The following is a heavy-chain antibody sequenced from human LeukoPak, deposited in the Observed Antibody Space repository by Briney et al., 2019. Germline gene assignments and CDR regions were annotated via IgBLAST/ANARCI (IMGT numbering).Heavy chain of an antibody. CDR2: ISSSSSYI. V-gene: IGHV3-21*01. J-gene: IGHJ4*02. CDR1: GFTFSSYS. D-gene: IGHD3-10*01. Sequence: GSLRLSCAASGFTFSSYSMNWVRQAPGKGLEWVSSISSSSSYIYYADSVKGRFTISRDNAKNSLYLQMNSLRAEDTAVYYCARPVYGSGSYAADYWGQGTLVTVSS. CDR3: ARPVYGSGSYAADY.